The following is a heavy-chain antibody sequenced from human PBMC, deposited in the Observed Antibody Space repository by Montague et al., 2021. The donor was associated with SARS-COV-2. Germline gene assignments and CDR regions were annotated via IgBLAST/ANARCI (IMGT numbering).Heavy chain of an antibody. V-gene: IGHV6-1*01. D-gene: IGHD3-10*01. Sequence: CAISGDSVSSNSAAWNWIRQSPSRGLEWLGRTYYRPKWYNDYAVSVKSRITINPDTSKNQFSLQLNSVTPEDTAVYYCAREYSPPLWFGELDYYGMDVWGQGTTVTVS. CDR2: TYYRPKWYN. CDR1: GDSVSSNSAA. J-gene: IGHJ6*02. CDR3: AREYSPPLWFGELDYYGMDV.